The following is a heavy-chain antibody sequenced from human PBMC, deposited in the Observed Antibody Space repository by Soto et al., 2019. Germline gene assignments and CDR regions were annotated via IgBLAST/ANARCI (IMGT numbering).Heavy chain of an antibody. Sequence: VGSLRLSCAASGFTFSSYSMNWVRQAPGKGLEWVSSISGSGGSTYYADSVKGRFTISRDNSKNTLYLQMNSLRAEDTAVYYCATYSGNYERYGVYYGMDVWGQGTTVTVSS. J-gene: IGHJ6*02. V-gene: IGHV3-23*01. D-gene: IGHD1-26*01. CDR3: ATYSGNYERYGVYYGMDV. CDR1: GFTFSSYS. CDR2: ISGSGGST.